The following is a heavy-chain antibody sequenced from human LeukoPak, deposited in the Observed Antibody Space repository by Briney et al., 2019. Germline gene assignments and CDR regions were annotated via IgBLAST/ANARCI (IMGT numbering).Heavy chain of an antibody. CDR1: GGSISSYY. CDR3: ARVLGTTVTTEFFRWAFDI. Sequence: SETLSLTCTVSGGSISSYYWSWIRQPPGKGLEWIGYIYYSGSTNYNPSLKSRVTISVDTSKNQFSLKLSSVTAADTAVYYCARVLGTTVTTEFFRWAFDIWGQGTMVTVSS. D-gene: IGHD4-17*01. J-gene: IGHJ3*02. V-gene: IGHV4-59*01. CDR2: IYYSGST.